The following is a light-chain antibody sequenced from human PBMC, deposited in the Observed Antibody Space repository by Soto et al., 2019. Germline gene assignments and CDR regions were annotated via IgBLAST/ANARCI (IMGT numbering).Light chain of an antibody. V-gene: IGKV1-27*01. J-gene: IGKJ4*01. Sequence: DIQMTQSPSSVSASVGDRVTITCRASQDISSYLAWYQQKPGKVPKLLIYAASTLQSGVPSRFSGSGSGTDFTLTISSLQPEDVATYYCQKCKVAPFTFGGGSKVAI. CDR1: QDISSY. CDR3: QKCKVAPFT. CDR2: AAS.